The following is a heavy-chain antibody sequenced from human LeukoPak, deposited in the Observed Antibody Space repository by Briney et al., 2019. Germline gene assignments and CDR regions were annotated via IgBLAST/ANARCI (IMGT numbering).Heavy chain of an antibody. J-gene: IGHJ4*01. CDR2: MSGSGSVI. V-gene: IGHV3-48*04. CDR3: ARGRPYFDY. CDR1: GFTFSSYA. Sequence: PGGSLRLSCAASGFTFSSYAMSWVRQAPGKGLEWISYMSGSGSVIYYADSVKGRFTISRDNAKNSLFLQMDSLRAEDTAVYYCARGRPYFDYWGQGTLVTVS.